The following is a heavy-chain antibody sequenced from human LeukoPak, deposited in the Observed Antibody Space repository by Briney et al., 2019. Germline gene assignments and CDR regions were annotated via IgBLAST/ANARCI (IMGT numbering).Heavy chain of an antibody. J-gene: IGHJ4*02. CDR3: ARDFWSGPLPLGD. V-gene: IGHV3-48*01. CDR2: ISSSSSTI. CDR1: GFTFSSYA. D-gene: IGHD3-3*01. Sequence: GGSLRLSCAASGFTFSSYAMHWVRQAPGKGLEWVSYISSSSSTIYYADSVKGRFTISRDSAKNSLYLQMNSLRAEDTAVYYCARDFWSGPLPLGDGGQGTLVTVSS.